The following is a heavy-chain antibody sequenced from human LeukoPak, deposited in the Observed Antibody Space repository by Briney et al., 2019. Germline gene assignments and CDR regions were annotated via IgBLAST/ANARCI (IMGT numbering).Heavy chain of an antibody. Sequence: GGSLRLSCAASGFTFSSYAMSWVRQAPGKGLDWVSGISGSDGSTYYADSVKGRFTISRDNPKNTLYLQMNSLRAEDTAVYYCAKERSGIPAAANYWGQGTLVTVSS. CDR2: ISGSDGST. V-gene: IGHV3-23*01. D-gene: IGHD6-13*01. CDR1: GFTFSSYA. J-gene: IGHJ4*02. CDR3: AKERSGIPAAANY.